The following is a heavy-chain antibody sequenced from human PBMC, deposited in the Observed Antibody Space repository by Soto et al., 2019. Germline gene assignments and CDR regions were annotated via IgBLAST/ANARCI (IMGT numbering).Heavy chain of an antibody. CDR2: INHSGST. CDR3: ARGVDTAMATGTDFDY. D-gene: IGHD5-18*01. V-gene: IGHV4-34*01. Sequence: SETLSLTCAVYGGSFSGYYWSWIRQPPGKGLEWIGEINHSGSTNYNPSLKSRVTISVDTSKNQFSLKLSSVTAADTAVYYCARGVDTAMATGTDFDYWGQGTLVTVSS. CDR1: GGSFSGYY. J-gene: IGHJ4*02.